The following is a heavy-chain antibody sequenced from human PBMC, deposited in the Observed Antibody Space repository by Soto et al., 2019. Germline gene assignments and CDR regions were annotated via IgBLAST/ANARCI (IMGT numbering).Heavy chain of an antibody. D-gene: IGHD3-16*01. Sequence: PGGSLRLSCAASGFTFNRAWMNWVRQTPGKGLEWVGRIKSKINGATIDYAAPVKGRFTISRDDSENTVSLEMNSLNTEDTAVYYCTADLPDWGAYAFDCWGQGILVTVSS. J-gene: IGHJ4*02. CDR1: GFTFNRAW. CDR2: IKSKINGATI. V-gene: IGHV3-15*07. CDR3: TADLPDWGAYAFDC.